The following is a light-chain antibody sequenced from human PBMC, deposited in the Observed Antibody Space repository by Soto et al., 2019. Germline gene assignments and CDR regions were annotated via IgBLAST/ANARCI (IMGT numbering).Light chain of an antibody. J-gene: IGKJ5*01. CDR3: QQINSYPIT. Sequence: DIQLTQSPSFLSASVGDRATITCRASQGINSYFAWYQRKQGKVPKLLIYAASTVQSGVPSRFSGSGSGTEFTLTISSLQPEDFATYYCQQINSYPITFGQGTRLEI. V-gene: IGKV1-9*01. CDR2: AAS. CDR1: QGINSY.